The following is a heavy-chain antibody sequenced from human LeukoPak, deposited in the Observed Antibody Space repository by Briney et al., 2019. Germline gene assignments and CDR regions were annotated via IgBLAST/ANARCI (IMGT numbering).Heavy chain of an antibody. CDR2: ISSYNGNA. CDR3: ARARSDNYYQSDY. CDR1: GYTFTNYG. J-gene: IGHJ4*02. Sequence: ASVKVSCKPSGYTFTNYGFSWVRQAPGQGLEWMGWISSYNGNAAYAQKFQGRVTMTTDTSTSTAYMDLRSLRPDDTAVYYCARARSDNYYQSDYWGQGTLVTVSS. V-gene: IGHV1-18*01. D-gene: IGHD1-26*01.